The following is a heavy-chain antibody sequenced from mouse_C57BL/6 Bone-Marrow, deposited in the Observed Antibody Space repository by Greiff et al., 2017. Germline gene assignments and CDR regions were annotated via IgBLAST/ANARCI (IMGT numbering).Heavy chain of an antibody. CDR1: GYTFTSYW. D-gene: IGHD2-5*01. CDR2: IYPGSGST. CDR3: ARPYYSNYWYFDV. J-gene: IGHJ1*03. V-gene: IGHV1-55*01. Sequence: QVQLKQPGAELVKPGASVKMSCKASGYTFTSYWITWVKQRPGQGLEWIGDIYPGSGSTNYNEKFKIKATLTVDTSSSTAYMQLSSLTSEDSAVYYCARPYYSNYWYFDVWGTGTTVTVSS.